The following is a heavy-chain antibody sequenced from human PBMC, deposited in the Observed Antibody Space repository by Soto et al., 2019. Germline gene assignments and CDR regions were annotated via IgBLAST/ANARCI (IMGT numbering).Heavy chain of an antibody. CDR2: IIPIFGTA. J-gene: IGHJ6*01. V-gene: IGHV1-69*13. D-gene: IGHD3-3*02. CDR1: GGTFSSYA. Sequence: CSVKVSCKASGGTFSSYAISWVRQAPGQGLEWMGGIIPIFGTANYAQKFQGRVTITADESTSTAYMELSSLRSEDTAVYYCAQIIVAVAIPIDYDALDVFGQGKTVTVS. CDR3: AQIIVAVAIPIDYDALDV.